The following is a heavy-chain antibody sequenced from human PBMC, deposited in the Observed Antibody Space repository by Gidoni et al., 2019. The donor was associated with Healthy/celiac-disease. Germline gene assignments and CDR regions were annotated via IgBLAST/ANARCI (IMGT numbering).Heavy chain of an antibody. D-gene: IGHD3-16*01. Sequence: QVQLQESGPGLVTPSQTLSLTCTVPGASTSSGGYYWSWIRQHPGKGLEWIGYIYYSGSTYYNPSLKSRVTISVDTSKNQFSLKLSSVTAADTAVYYCASWVNYYYYGMDVWGQGTTVTVSS. CDR3: ASWVNYYYYGMDV. J-gene: IGHJ6*02. CDR2: IYYSGST. CDR1: GASTSSGGYY. V-gene: IGHV4-31*03.